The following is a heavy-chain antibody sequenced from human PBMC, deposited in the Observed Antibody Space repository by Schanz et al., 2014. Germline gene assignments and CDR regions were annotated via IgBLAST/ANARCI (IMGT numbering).Heavy chain of an antibody. V-gene: IGHV3-23*01. Sequence: VQLLQSGGALVQPGGSLRLSCIGSGFTFRSYALGWVRQAPGKGLEWLSHISGSGGDSVDYADSVKGRFTISRDNSKNALYLQMDSLRAEDTAVYYCARPSDSSWYMDVWGKGTTVTVSS. J-gene: IGHJ6*03. CDR1: GFTFRSYA. CDR2: ISGSGGDSV. CDR3: ARPSDSSWYMDV. D-gene: IGHD2-21*02.